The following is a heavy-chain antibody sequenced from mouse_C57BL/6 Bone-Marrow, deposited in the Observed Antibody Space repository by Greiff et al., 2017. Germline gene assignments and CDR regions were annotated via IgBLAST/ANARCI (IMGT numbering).Heavy chain of an antibody. J-gene: IGHJ3*01. CDR1: GYTFTDYE. V-gene: IGHV1-15*01. CDR2: IDPETGGT. CDR3: TRVDDSKAWFAY. D-gene: IGHD2-5*01. Sequence: QVQLQQSGAELVRPGASVTLSCKASGYTFTDYEMHWVKQTPVHGLEWIGAIDPETGGTAYNQKFKGKAILTADKSSSTAYMELRSLTSEDSAVYYCTRVDDSKAWFAYWGQGTLVTVSA.